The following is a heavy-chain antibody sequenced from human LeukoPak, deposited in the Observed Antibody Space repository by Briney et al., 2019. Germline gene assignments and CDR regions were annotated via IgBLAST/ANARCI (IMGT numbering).Heavy chain of an antibody. CDR2: INPDGSTT. CDR3: LTIVETPIDAFDI. J-gene: IGHJ3*02. CDR1: GFTFSRYW. Sequence: PGGSLRLSCAASGFTFSRYWIHWVRQAPGKGLEWVSRINPDGSTTTYADSVKGRFTISRDNAKNTVYLQMNSLRAEDTAVYYCLTIVETPIDAFDIWGQGAMVTVSS. D-gene: IGHD4-23*01. V-gene: IGHV3-74*01.